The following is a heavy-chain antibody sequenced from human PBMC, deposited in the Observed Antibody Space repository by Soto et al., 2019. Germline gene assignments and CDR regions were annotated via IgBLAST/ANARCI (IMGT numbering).Heavy chain of an antibody. CDR2: ISWNSASI. D-gene: IGHD2-2*01. V-gene: IGHV3-9*01. CDR3: AKDMLCRTASCYWGYYAVDV. CDR1: GFSFDDYA. Sequence: EMQLVESGGGLVQPGRSLRLSCAASGFSFDDYAMHWVRQAPGKGLEWVSSISWNSASIAYADSVKGRFTISRDNAKKSLYLQMNSLRAEDTALYYCAKDMLCRTASCYWGYYAVDVWGQGTTVTVSS. J-gene: IGHJ6*02.